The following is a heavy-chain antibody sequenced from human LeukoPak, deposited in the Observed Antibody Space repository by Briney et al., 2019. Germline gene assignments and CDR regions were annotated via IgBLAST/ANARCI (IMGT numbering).Heavy chain of an antibody. CDR1: GITLSNYA. Sequence: GGSLRLSCAASGITLSNYAMSWVRQAPGKGLEWVSTISRSGGATYYADSVKGRFTISTGNSKNTLFLQMDSLRAEDTALYYCAKIHDYGPFTDYWGQGTLVTVSS. CDR3: AKIHDYGPFTDY. CDR2: ISRSGGAT. V-gene: IGHV3-23*01. D-gene: IGHD4-17*01. J-gene: IGHJ4*02.